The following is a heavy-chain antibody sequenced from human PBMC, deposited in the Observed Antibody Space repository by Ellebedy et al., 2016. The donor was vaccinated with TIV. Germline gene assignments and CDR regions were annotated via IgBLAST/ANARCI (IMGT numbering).Heavy chain of an antibody. CDR1: GFTFSSYG. Sequence: GESLKISCAASGFTFSSYGMHWVRQAPGKGLEWVAFIRYDGSNKYYADSVKGRFTISRDNAKNSLYLQMNSLRAEDTAVYYCARAPRIAVADGAVDYWGQGTLVTVSS. V-gene: IGHV3-30*02. CDR2: IRYDGSNK. J-gene: IGHJ4*02. CDR3: ARAPRIAVADGAVDY. D-gene: IGHD6-19*01.